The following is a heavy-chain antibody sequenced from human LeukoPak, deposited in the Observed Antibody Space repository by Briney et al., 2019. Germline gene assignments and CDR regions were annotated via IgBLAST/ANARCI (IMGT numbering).Heavy chain of an antibody. Sequence: GGSLRLSCAASGFTFSSYSMNWVRQAPGKGLEWVSSISGSSSYIYYADSVKGRFTISRDNAKNSLYLQMNSLRAEDTAVYYCARVDYDILTGYYIYAFDIWGQGTMVTVSS. D-gene: IGHD3-9*01. CDR3: ARVDYDILTGYYIYAFDI. CDR1: GFTFSSYS. CDR2: ISGSSSYI. J-gene: IGHJ3*02. V-gene: IGHV3-21*01.